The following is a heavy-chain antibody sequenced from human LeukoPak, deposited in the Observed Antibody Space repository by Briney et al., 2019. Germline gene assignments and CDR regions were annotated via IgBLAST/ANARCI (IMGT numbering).Heavy chain of an antibody. CDR2: FDPEDGET. D-gene: IGHD3-3*01. CDR3: ATEYDFWSGPVGFDI. V-gene: IGHV1-24*01. Sequence: GASVKGSCQVSGYTPTELFMDWARPAPGKGREWVGSFDPEDGETIYAQKFQGRVTMTEDTSTDTAYMELSSLRSEDTAVYYCATEYDFWSGPVGFDIWGQGTMVTVSS. CDR1: GYTPTELF. J-gene: IGHJ3*02.